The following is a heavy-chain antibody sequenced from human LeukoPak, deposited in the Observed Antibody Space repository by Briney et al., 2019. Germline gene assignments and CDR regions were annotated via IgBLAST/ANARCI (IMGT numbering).Heavy chain of an antibody. CDR2: IDYSGST. J-gene: IGHJ4*02. V-gene: IGHV4-31*03. CDR1: RGSISRGGYY. Sequence: PSESLSLTCTVSRGSISRGGYYWTWARQHPGKGLEWIGYIDYSGSTYYNASLKSRRTISVDTSENQFSLKLSYVTAADTAVYYCARVNTYGFVIDYWGQGTLVTVSS. D-gene: IGHD3-10*01. CDR3: ARVNTYGFVIDY.